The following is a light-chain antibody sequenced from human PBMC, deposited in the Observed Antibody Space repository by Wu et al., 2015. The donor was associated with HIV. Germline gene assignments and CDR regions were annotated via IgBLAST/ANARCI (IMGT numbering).Light chain of an antibody. Sequence: EVVLTQSPGILSLSPGERATLSCRASQSLRNNYLAWYQQKPGQAPRLLIFGASNGATGIPDRFSGSGSGTDFTLTIARLEPEDFAVYYCHQYADSPETFGQGTKLEIK. CDR2: GAS. CDR1: QSLRNNY. CDR3: HQYADSPET. J-gene: IGKJ2*01. V-gene: IGKV3-20*01.